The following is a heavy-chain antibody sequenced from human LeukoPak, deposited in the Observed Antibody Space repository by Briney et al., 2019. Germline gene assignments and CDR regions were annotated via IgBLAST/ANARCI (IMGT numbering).Heavy chain of an antibody. V-gene: IGHV4-34*01. D-gene: IGHD3-16*02. Sequence: SETLSLTCAVYGGSFSGYYWSWIRQPPGKGLEWIGEINHSGSTNYNPSLKSRVTISVDTSKNQFSLKLSSVTAADTAVYYCARGRTLGYDYVWGSYRYPRFDYWGQGTLVTVSS. J-gene: IGHJ4*02. CDR3: ARGRTLGYDYVWGSYRYPRFDY. CDR2: INHSGST. CDR1: GGSFSGYY.